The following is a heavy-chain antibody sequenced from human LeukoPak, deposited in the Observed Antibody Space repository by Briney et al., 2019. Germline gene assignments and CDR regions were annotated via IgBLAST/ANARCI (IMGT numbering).Heavy chain of an antibody. Sequence: SETLSLTCTVSGGSISSYYWSWIRQPPGKGLEWIGYIHYSGSTNYNPSLKSRVTISVDTSKNQFSLKLSSVTAADTAVYYCARTNCSGGSCYWNDYWGQGTLVTVSS. V-gene: IGHV4-59*01. CDR2: IHYSGST. D-gene: IGHD2-15*01. CDR1: GGSISSYY. CDR3: ARTNCSGGSCYWNDY. J-gene: IGHJ4*02.